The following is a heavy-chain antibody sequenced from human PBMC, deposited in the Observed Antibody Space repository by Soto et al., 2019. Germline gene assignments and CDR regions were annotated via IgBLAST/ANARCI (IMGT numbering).Heavy chain of an antibody. CDR1: SRSFSGYY. CDR3: ARAPKVSGSSQTRPDF. V-gene: IGHV4-34*01. J-gene: IGHJ4*02. D-gene: IGHD6-6*01. Sequence: SETLSLTCSIYSRSFSGYYWSWIRQPPGKGLEWIGEISQSGNTNYSPSLKSRVSISIDTSKKQFSLNLASVSAADTAVYYCARAPKVSGSSQTRPDFWGQGTLVTVSS. CDR2: ISQSGNT.